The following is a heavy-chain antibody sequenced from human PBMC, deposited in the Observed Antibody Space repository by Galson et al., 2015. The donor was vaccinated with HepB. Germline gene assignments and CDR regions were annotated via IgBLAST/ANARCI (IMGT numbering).Heavy chain of an antibody. D-gene: IGHD2-15*01. V-gene: IGHV6-1*01. J-gene: IGHJ3*02. Sequence: CAISGDSVSSNSAAWNWIRQSPSRGLEWLGRTYYRSKWYNDYAVSVKSRITINPDTSKNQFSLQLNSVTPEDTAVYYCARGCSGGSCLRPGAFDIWGQGTMVTVSS. CDR2: TYYRSKWYN. CDR1: GDSVSSNSAA. CDR3: ARGCSGGSCLRPGAFDI.